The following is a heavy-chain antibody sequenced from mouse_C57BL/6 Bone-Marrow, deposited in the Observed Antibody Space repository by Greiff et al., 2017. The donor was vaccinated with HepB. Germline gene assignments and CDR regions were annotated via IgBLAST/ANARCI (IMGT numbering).Heavy chain of an antibody. D-gene: IGHD4-1*01. J-gene: IGHJ1*03. Sequence: DVKLQESGPGLVKPSQSLSLTCSVTGYSITSGYYWNWIRQFPGNKLEWMGYISYDGSNNYNPSLKNRISITRDTSKNQFFLKLNSVTTEDTATYYCARRSGRGPYWYFDVWGTGTTVTVSS. CDR2: ISYDGSN. V-gene: IGHV3-6*01. CDR1: GYSITSGYY. CDR3: ARRSGRGPYWYFDV.